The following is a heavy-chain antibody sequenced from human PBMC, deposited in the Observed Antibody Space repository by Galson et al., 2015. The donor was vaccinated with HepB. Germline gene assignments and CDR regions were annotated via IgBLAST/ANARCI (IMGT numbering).Heavy chain of an antibody. CDR3: AKDRYCSSTSCYTGTHYYYYGMDV. D-gene: IGHD2-2*02. CDR2: ISGSGGST. Sequence: GLEWVSAISGSGGSTYYADSVKGRFTISRDNSKNTLYLQMNSLRAEDTAVYYCAKDRYCSSTSCYTGTHYYYYGMDVWGQGTTVTVS. V-gene: IGHV3-23*01. J-gene: IGHJ6*02.